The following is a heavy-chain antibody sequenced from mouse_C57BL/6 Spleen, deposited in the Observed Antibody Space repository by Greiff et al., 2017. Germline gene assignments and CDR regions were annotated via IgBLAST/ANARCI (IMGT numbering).Heavy chain of an antibody. J-gene: IGHJ3*01. D-gene: IGHD2-4*01. CDR1: GFTFSDYG. CDR2: ISSGSSTI. CDR3: AKGGLRPFAY. V-gene: IGHV5-17*01. Sequence: EVKLVDSGGGLVKPGGSLKLSCAASGFTFSDYGMHWVRQAPEKGLEWVAYISSGSSTIYYADTVKGRFTISRDNAKNTLFLQMTSLRSEDTAMYYCAKGGLRPFAYWGQGTLVTVSA.